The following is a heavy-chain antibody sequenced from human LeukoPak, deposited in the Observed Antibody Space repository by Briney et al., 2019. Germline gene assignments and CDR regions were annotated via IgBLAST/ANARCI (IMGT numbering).Heavy chain of an antibody. CDR1: GGSISSYY. V-gene: IGHV4-59*12. Sequence: SETLSLTCTVSGGSISSYYWSWIRQPPGKGLEWIGYIYYSGSTNYNPSLKSRVTISVDTSKNQFSLRLTSVTAADTAAYFCARSKFSFGATKFDTWGQGTLVSVSS. D-gene: IGHD3-3*01. CDR3: ARSKFSFGATKFDT. CDR2: IYYSGST. J-gene: IGHJ5*02.